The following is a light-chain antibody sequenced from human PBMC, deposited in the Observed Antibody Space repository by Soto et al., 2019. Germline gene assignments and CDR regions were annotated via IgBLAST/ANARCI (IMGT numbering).Light chain of an antibody. Sequence: QSVLTQPASVSGSPGQSITISCTGSSSDVGGYNYVSWYQQHPGKAPKLMIYEVSNRPSGISNRFSGSKSGNTASLTLSGLQAEDEADYYCSSYTSSSTLVFGGGTKGTVL. V-gene: IGLV2-14*01. CDR2: EVS. J-gene: IGLJ2*01. CDR3: SSYTSSSTLV. CDR1: SSDVGGYNY.